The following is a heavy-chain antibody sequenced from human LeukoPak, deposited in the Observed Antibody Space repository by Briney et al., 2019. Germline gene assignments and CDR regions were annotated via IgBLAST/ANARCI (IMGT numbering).Heavy chain of an antibody. CDR2: IRYDGLKK. D-gene: IGHD3-16*01. CDR3: AKGVTRARGAYSYYYYMDV. J-gene: IGHJ6*03. CDR1: GFTFSSYA. V-gene: IGHV3-30*02. Sequence: PGGSLRLSCAASGFTFSSYAMHWVRQAPGKGLEWVAFIRYDGLKKEYADSVKGRFTISGDNSKNTVFLQMTSLRPEDTAVYYCAKGVTRARGAYSYYYYMDVWGQGTTVTVSS.